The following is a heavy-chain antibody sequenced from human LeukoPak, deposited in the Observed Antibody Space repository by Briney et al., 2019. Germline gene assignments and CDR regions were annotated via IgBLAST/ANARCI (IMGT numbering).Heavy chain of an antibody. CDR2: MNPNSGNT. CDR3: ARDPLWFGELLLDY. Sequence: ASVKVSCKASGYTFTSYDINWVRQATGQGLEWMGWMNPNSGNTGYAQKFQGRVTMTRNTSISTAYMELSSLRSEDTAVYYCARDPLWFGELLLDYWGQGTLVTVSS. V-gene: IGHV1-8*01. J-gene: IGHJ4*02. D-gene: IGHD3-10*01. CDR1: GYTFTSYD.